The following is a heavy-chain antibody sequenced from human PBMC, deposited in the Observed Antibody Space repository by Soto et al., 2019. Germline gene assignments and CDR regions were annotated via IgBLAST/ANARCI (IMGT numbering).Heavy chain of an antibody. CDR2: IYYSGST. J-gene: IGHJ6*02. D-gene: IGHD3-3*01. Sequence: SETLSLTCTVSGGSIISSSYCCVCIRQPPWSGLEWIGSIYYSGSTYYNPSLKSRVTISVDTSKSQFSLKLSSVTAADTAVYYCASITIFGVVINEGMDVWGQGTTVTVSS. V-gene: IGHV4-39*01. CDR3: ASITIFGVVINEGMDV. CDR1: GGSIISSSYC.